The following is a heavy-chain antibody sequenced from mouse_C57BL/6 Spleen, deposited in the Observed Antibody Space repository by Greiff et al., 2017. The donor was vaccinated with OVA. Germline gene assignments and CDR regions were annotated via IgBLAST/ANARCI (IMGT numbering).Heavy chain of an antibody. J-gene: IGHJ1*03. D-gene: IGHD1-1*01. CDR3: AREEAYYGSSYWYFDV. V-gene: IGHV5-12*01. Sequence: EVQGVESGGGLVQPGGSLKLSCAASGFTFSDYYMYWVRQTPEKRLEWVAYISNGGGSTYYPDTVKGRFTISRDNAKNTLYLQMSRLKSEDTAMYYCAREEAYYGSSYWYFDVWGTGTTVTVSS. CDR2: ISNGGGST. CDR1: GFTFSDYY.